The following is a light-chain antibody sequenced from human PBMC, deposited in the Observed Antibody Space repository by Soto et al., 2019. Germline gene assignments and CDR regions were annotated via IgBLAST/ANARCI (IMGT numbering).Light chain of an antibody. J-gene: IGKJ5*01. CDR2: GAS. V-gene: IGKV1-39*01. Sequence: IQVTQSPSSLSASVGDSVTTTCRASQSISISLNWYQLKPGKAPNLLMYGASYLKSGVPTRFSGSGSGTDFTLTISSLQPEDFATYYCQQTYTTPEITFGQGTRLEIK. CDR3: QQTYTTPEIT. CDR1: QSISIS.